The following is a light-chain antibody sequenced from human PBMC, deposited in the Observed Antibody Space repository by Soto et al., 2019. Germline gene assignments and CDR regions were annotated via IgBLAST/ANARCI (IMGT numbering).Light chain of an antibody. Sequence: DIQMTQSPSTLSASVGDRVTITCRASQSIRTWLAWYQQKPGKAPKILIYDASSLQSGVPSRFSGSGSGTEFTLTISSLQPDDFATYYCKQYNGFSFGQGTKVEIK. CDR1: QSIRTW. V-gene: IGKV1-5*01. J-gene: IGKJ1*01. CDR3: KQYNGFS. CDR2: DAS.